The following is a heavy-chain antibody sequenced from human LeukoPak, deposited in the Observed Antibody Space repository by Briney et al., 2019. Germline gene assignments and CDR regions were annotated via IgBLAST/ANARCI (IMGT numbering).Heavy chain of an antibody. V-gene: IGHV3-74*01. J-gene: IGHJ3*02. Sequence: GGSLRLSCAASGFTFSSFDMSWVRQAPGKGLVWVSRISTDGSSTNSADSVKGRFTISRDNAKNTLYLQMNSLRAEDTAVYYCVREYSSSSGRAFDIWGQGTMVTVSP. D-gene: IGHD6-6*01. CDR3: VREYSSSSGRAFDI. CDR1: GFTFSSFD. CDR2: ISTDGSST.